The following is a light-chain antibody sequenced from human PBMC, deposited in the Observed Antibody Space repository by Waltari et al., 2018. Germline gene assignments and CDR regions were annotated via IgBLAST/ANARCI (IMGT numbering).Light chain of an antibody. Sequence: QSALTQPASVSGSPGQSIPTSFTGNSSDVRAYDYVSWYQQKPGKAPPLIIYEVRDRPPGVPNRFSGSKSGYTAFLTISGLQAEDEADYYCTSYTTSRTWVFGGGTKLTVL. CDR2: EVR. J-gene: IGLJ3*02. V-gene: IGLV2-14*01. CDR3: TSYTTSRTWV. CDR1: SSDVRAYDY.